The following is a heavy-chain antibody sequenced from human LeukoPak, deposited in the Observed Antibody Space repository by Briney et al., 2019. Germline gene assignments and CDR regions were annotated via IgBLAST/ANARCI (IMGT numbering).Heavy chain of an antibody. CDR2: ISYDGGNQ. D-gene: IGHD1/OR15-1a*01. CDR1: GFTFNSYA. J-gene: IGHJ4*02. V-gene: IGHV3-30-3*01. Sequence: PVRSLRRSCAASGFTFNSYAMLWVRQAPGKGLEWVAVISYDGGNQYYADSVKGRFTISRDNSKNMLYLHMNSLRAEDTAVYYCARDSGTHHFDYWGQGTLVTVSS. CDR3: ARDSGTHHFDY.